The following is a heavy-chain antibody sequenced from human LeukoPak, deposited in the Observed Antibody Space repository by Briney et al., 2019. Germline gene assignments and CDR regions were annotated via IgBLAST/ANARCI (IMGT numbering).Heavy chain of an antibody. Sequence: PSETLSLTCTVSGGSISSGSYYWSWIRQPAGKGLEWIGRIYTSGSTNYNPSLKGRVTISVDTSKNQFSLKLSSVTAADTAVYYCASDSGSYWLDYWGQGTLVTVSS. CDR3: ASDSGSYWLDY. CDR1: GGSISSGSYY. V-gene: IGHV4-61*02. CDR2: IYTSGST. J-gene: IGHJ4*02. D-gene: IGHD1-26*01.